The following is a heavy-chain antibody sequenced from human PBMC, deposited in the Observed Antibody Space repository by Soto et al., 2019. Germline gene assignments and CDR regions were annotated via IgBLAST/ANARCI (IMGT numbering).Heavy chain of an antibody. CDR3: AKEAGEMATTSGHFDH. V-gene: IGHV3-23*01. CDR1: GFTFTTYA. CDR2: ISGSGGST. D-gene: IGHD1-1*01. Sequence: EVQLLESGGGLVQPGGSLRLSCAASGFTFTTYAMSWVRQAPGKGLEWVSAISGSGGSTYYADSVKGRFTISRDNSKNTLYLQMNRLRAEDTAVYYCAKEAGEMATTSGHFDHWGQGTLVTVSS. J-gene: IGHJ4*02.